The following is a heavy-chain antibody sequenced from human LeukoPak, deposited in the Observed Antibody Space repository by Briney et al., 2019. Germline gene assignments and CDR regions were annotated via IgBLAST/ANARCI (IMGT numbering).Heavy chain of an antibody. CDR1: GGSISSYY. D-gene: IGHD4-17*01. CDR2: IYYSGST. CDR3: ARDLMTTVTRRGHTSYYYYGMDV. Sequence: SETLSLTCTVSGGSISSYYWSWIRQPLGKGLEWIGYIYYSGSTNYNPSLKSRVTISVDTSKNQFSLKLSSVTAADTAVYYCARDLMTTVTRRGHTSYYYYGMDVWGQGTTVTVSS. J-gene: IGHJ6*02. V-gene: IGHV4-59*01.